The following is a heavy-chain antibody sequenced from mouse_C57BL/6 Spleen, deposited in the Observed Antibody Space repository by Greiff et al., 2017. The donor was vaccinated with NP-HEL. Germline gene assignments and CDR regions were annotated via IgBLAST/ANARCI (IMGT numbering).Heavy chain of an antibody. J-gene: IGHJ4*01. Sequence: QVQLQQPGAELVMPGASVKLSCKASGYTFTSYWMHWVKQRPGQGLEWIGEIDPSDSYTNYNQKFKGKSTLTVDKSSSTAYMQLSSLTSEDSAVYYCARSYGSDYYAMDYWGQGTSVTVSS. V-gene: IGHV1-69*01. D-gene: IGHD1-1*01. CDR2: IDPSDSYT. CDR1: GYTFTSYW. CDR3: ARSYGSDYYAMDY.